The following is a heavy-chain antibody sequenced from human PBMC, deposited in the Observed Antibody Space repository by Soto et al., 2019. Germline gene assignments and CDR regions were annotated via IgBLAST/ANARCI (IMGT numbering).Heavy chain of an antibody. Sequence: QITLKESGPSLVRPTETLTLTCTFSGFSLITGVGVGWVRQPPGKALEWLAVIFWDKNDYYRPSLQTRVTISQDTSEDQVVLTLTNMDPEDTATYFCTQINGSGSWGWYFRSWGQGTLVTVSS. CDR1: GFSLITGVG. J-gene: IGHJ4*02. D-gene: IGHD1-26*01. V-gene: IGHV2-5*02. CDR3: TQINGSGSWGWYFRS. CDR2: IFWDKND.